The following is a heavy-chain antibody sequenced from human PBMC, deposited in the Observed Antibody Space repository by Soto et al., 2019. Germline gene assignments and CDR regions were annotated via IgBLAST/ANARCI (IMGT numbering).Heavy chain of an antibody. CDR1: GFTFSDYY. CDR3: ARGKIQLWLESGAFDY. D-gene: IGHD5-18*01. J-gene: IGHJ4*02. V-gene: IGHV3-11*01. CDR2: ISSSGSTI. Sequence: GSLRLSCAASGFTFSDYYMSWIRQAPGKGLEWVSYISSSGSTIYYADSVKGRFTISRDNAKNSLYLQMNSLRAEDTAVYYCARGKIQLWLESGAFDYWGQGTLVTVSS.